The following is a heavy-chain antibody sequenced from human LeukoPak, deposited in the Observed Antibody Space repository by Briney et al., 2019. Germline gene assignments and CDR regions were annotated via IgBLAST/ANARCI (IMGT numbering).Heavy chain of an antibody. D-gene: IGHD2-2*01. CDR1: GGSFSGYY. CDR3: ARRLGSRGP. CDR2: INHSGST. Sequence: SETLSLTCAVSGGSFSGYYWSWIRQPPGKGLEWIGEINHSGSTNYNPSLKSRVTISVDTSKNQCSLKLSSVTAADTAVYYCARRLGSRGPWGQGTLVTVSS. J-gene: IGHJ5*02. V-gene: IGHV4-34*01.